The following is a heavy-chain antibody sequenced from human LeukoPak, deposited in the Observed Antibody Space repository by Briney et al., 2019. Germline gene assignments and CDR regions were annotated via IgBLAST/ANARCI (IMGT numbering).Heavy chain of an antibody. D-gene: IGHD6-19*01. CDR2: INHSGST. V-gene: IGHV4-34*01. Sequence: SETLSLTRAVYGGSFSGYYWSWIRQPPGKGLEWIGEINHSGSTNYNPSLKSRVTISVDTSKNQFSLKLSSVTAADTAVYYCARVVAVAGETDYWGQGTLVTVSS. CDR1: GGSFSGYY. CDR3: ARVVAVAGETDY. J-gene: IGHJ4*02.